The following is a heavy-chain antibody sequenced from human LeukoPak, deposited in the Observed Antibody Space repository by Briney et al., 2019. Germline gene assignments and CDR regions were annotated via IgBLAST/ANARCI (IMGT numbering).Heavy chain of an antibody. CDR2: INWNGGRA. J-gene: IGHJ4*02. V-gene: IGHV3-20*04. CDR3: AKFGPSGYYDSSGHNYQFAIYYFDY. Sequence: PSETLSLTCAVYGGSFSGYYWSWIRQAPGKGLEWVSGINWNGGRAGHADSVKGRFTISRDNAKNSLFLQMNSPRAEDTAVYYCAKFGPSGYYDSSGHNYQFAIYYFDYWGQGTLVTVSS. CDR1: GGSFSGYY. D-gene: IGHD3-22*01.